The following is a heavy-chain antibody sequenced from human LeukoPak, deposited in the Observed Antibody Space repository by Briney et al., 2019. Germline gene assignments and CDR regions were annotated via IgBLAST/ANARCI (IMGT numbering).Heavy chain of an antibody. CDR2: FDPEDGET. J-gene: IGHJ3*02. Sequence: ASVKVSCKVSGHTLTELSMHWVRQAPGKGLEWMGGFDPEDGETIYAQKFQGRVTMTEDTSTDTAYMELSSLSSEDTAVYYCAREGTLNYYYGSGSYEAFDIWGQGTMVTVSS. D-gene: IGHD3-10*01. CDR3: AREGTLNYYYGSGSYEAFDI. CDR1: GHTLTELS. V-gene: IGHV1-24*01.